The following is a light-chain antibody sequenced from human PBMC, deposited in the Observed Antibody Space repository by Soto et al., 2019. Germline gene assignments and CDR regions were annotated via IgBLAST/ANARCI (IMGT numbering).Light chain of an antibody. CDR2: LGY. V-gene: IGKV2-28*01. CDR3: MQILETPFS. Sequence: DIVMTQSPLSLPVTPGEPASISCTSSQSLLHSNGYNYLAWYLQKPGQSSQLLVYLGYNRASGVPDKFSGSGSGTDFTLKISRVEAEDVGVYYCMQILETPFSFGPGTKVDIK. J-gene: IGKJ3*01. CDR1: QSLLHSNGYNY.